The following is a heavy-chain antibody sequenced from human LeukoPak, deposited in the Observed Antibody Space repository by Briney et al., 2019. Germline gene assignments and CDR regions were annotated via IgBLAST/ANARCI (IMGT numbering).Heavy chain of an antibody. D-gene: IGHD3-22*01. CDR3: ARDPYYYDSSGYGY. J-gene: IGHJ4*02. V-gene: IGHV3-11*01. Sequence: GGSLRLSCAASGFTFSDYYMSWIRQAPGKGLEWVSYISSSGSTIYYADSVKGRFTISRDNAKNSLYLQMNSLRAENTAVYYCARDPYYYDSSGYGYWGQGTLVTVSS. CDR2: ISSSGSTI. CDR1: GFTFSDYY.